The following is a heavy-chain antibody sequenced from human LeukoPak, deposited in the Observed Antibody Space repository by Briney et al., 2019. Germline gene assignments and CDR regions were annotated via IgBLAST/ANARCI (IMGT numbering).Heavy chain of an antibody. CDR3: ARRDYSDSTGCYYY. CDR2: IHHSGST. J-gene: IGHJ4*02. D-gene: IGHD3-22*01. V-gene: IGHV4-4*02. Sequence: SETLSLTCAVSGGSISSSNWWSWVRQPPGKGLEWIGEIHHSGSTNYNPSLKSRVTISIDKSKNQFSLKLSSVTAADTAVYYCARRDYSDSTGCYYYWGQGTLVTVSS. CDR1: GGSISSSNW.